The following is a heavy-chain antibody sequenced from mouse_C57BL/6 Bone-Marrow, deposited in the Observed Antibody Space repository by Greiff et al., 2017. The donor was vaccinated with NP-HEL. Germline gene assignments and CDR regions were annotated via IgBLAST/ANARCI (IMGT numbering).Heavy chain of an antibody. V-gene: IGHV2-6*02. CDR3: ARDYYYGSSYGAMDY. J-gene: IGHJ4*01. CDR2: IWFDGGT. Sequence: VKLMESGPGLVAPSQSLSITCTASGFSLTSYCVHWVRQPPGKGLEWLVVIWFDGGTTYNSAPNSRLSISTDNSKCKVFLKMNGLQTNDTAMYYCARDYYYGSSYGAMDYWGQGTSVTVSS. CDR1: GFSLTSYC. D-gene: IGHD1-1*01.